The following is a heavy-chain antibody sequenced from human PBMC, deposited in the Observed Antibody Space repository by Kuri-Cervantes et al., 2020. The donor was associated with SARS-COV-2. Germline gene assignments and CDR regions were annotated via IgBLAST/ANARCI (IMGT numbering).Heavy chain of an antibody. CDR1: GGTFNNYA. Sequence: ASVKVSCKASGGTFNNYAISSVRQAPGQGLEWMGIINLSGGSTSYAQKFQGRVTMTRNTYTSTVYMELSSLSSEDTAVYYCAGEPYDGSATDYYGMDGWGQGTMVTVSS. CDR3: AGEPYDGSATDYYGMDG. V-gene: IGHV1-46*02. CDR2: INLSGGST. J-gene: IGHJ6*02. D-gene: IGHD3-10*01.